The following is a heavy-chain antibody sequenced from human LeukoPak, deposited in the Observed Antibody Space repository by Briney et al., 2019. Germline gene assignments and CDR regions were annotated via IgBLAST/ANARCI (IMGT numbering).Heavy chain of an antibody. J-gene: IGHJ6*02. D-gene: IGHD3-3*01. V-gene: IGHV4-61*08. CDR2: IYYSGST. CDR3: ARVDDFWSGSYYYGMDV. CDR1: GGSISSGDYY. Sequence: PSQTLSLTCTVSGGSISSGDYYWSWIRQPPGKGLEWIGYIYYSGSTNYNPSLKSRVTISVDTSKNQFSLKLSSVTAADTAVYYCARVDDFWSGSYYYGMDVWGQGTTVTVSS.